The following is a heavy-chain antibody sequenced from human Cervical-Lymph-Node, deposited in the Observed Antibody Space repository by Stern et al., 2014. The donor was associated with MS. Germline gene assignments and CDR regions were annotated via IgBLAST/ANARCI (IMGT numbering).Heavy chain of an antibody. Sequence: QLVQSGPEVKKPGTSVKVSCKASGITFSHSAIQWLRQARGPRPEWIGWAVVFNGGVNYAPRCQERVTITRDMSTSTVYMELRSLRSEDTAIYYCASERYTYYDDQRPPGGFDPWGQGTLVTVSS. D-gene: IGHD3-3*01. CDR2: AVVFNGGV. V-gene: IGHV1-58*02. CDR3: ASERYTYYDDQRPPGGFDP. CDR1: GITFSHSA. J-gene: IGHJ5*02.